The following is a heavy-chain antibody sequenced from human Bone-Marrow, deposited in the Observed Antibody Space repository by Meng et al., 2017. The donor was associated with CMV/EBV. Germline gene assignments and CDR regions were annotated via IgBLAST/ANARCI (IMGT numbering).Heavy chain of an antibody. CDR3: ARDMDYYGSGSYSGGYYYYYGMDV. J-gene: IGHJ6*02. CDR2: INPNSGGT. V-gene: IGHV1-2*02. D-gene: IGHD3-10*01. CDR1: GYTFTGYY. Sequence: ASVKVSCKASGYTFTGYYMHWVRQAPGQGLEWMGWINPNSGGTNYAQKFQGRVTITADKSTSTAYMELSSLRAEDTAVYYCARDMDYYGSGSYSGGYYYYYGMDVWGQGTTVTVSS.